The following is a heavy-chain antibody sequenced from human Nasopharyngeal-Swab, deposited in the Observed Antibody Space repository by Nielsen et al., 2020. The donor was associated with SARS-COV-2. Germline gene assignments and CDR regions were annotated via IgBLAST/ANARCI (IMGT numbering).Heavy chain of an antibody. J-gene: IGHJ4*02. V-gene: IGHV3-21*01. Sequence: GESLKISCAASGFTFSSYSMNWVRQAPGKGPEWVSSISSSSSYIYYADSVKGRFTISRDNAKNSLYLQMNSLRAEDTAVYYCARSLHYDFWSGYWDFPPFDYWGQGTLVTGSS. CDR3: ARSLHYDFWSGYWDFPPFDY. CDR1: GFTFSSYS. CDR2: ISSSSSYI. D-gene: IGHD3-3*01.